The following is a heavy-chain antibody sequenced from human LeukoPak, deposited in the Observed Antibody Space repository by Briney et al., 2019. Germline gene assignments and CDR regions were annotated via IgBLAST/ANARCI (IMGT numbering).Heavy chain of an antibody. CDR1: GFTFSSYA. D-gene: IGHD1-26*01. J-gene: IGHJ4*02. CDR3: AKYGPQDSGSSHFDY. V-gene: IGHV3-23*01. CDR2: IRDSGSST. Sequence: PGGSLRLSCAASGFTFSSYAMSWVRQAPGKGLECVSAIRDSGSSTHYADSVKGRFTTSRDNSKNTLFLQMNSLRAEDTAIYYCAKYGPQDSGSSHFDYWGQGALVTVSS.